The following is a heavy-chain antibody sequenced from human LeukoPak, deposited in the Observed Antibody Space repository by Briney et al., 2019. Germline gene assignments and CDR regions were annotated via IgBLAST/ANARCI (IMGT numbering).Heavy chain of an antibody. CDR3: ARSVTTVTTGLDY. V-gene: IGHV3-64*01. CDR1: GFTFSSYA. J-gene: IGHJ4*02. Sequence: GGSPRLSCAASGFTFSSYAMHWVRQAPGKGLEYVSAISSNGGSTYYANSVKGRFTISRDNSKNTLYLQMGSLRAEDMAVYYCARSVTTVTTGLDYWGQGTLVTVSS. D-gene: IGHD4-17*01. CDR2: ISSNGGST.